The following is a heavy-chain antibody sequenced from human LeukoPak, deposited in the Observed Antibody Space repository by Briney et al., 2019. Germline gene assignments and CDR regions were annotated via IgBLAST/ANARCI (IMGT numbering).Heavy chain of an antibody. CDR1: GFTFSNYW. J-gene: IGHJ4*02. CDR3: VRQRRYCSGDSCYQRTFDY. CDR2: IKQDGSEK. D-gene: IGHD2-15*01. V-gene: IGHV3-7*01. Sequence: GGSLRLSCAASGFTFSNYWMSWVRQAPGKGLEWVANIKQDGSEKSYVGSVTGRFTISRDNARNSLYMQMNSLRAEDTAVYYCVRQRRYCSGDSCYQRTFDYWGQGTLVTVSS.